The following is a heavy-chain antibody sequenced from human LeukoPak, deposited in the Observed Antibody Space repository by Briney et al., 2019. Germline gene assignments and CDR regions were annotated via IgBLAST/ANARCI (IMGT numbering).Heavy chain of an antibody. D-gene: IGHD4-11*01. V-gene: IGHV1-46*01. J-gene: IGHJ4*02. CDR3: ARDLQSNDY. Sequence: GASVKVSCKASGYTFTSYYMHWVRQAPGQGLEWMGIINPRGGSTSYAQKFQGRVTMTRDTSTSTVYMELSSLRSGDTAVYYRARDLQSNDYWGQGTLVTVSS. CDR1: GYTFTSYY. CDR2: INPRGGST.